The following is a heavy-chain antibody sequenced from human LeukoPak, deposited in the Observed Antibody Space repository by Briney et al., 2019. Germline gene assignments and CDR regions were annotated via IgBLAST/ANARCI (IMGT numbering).Heavy chain of an antibody. CDR3: ARGGLISLANTPLGAFDI. CDR1: GGSISSSSYY. D-gene: IGHD3/OR15-3a*01. V-gene: IGHV4-39*01. J-gene: IGHJ3*02. CDR2: IYYSGNT. Sequence: PSETLSLTCAVSGGSISSSSYYWGWIRQPPGKGLEWIGNIYYSGNTYYNPSLKSRVTISVDTSKNQFSLQLNSVTPEDTAMYYCARGGLISLANTPLGAFDIWGQGTMVSVSS.